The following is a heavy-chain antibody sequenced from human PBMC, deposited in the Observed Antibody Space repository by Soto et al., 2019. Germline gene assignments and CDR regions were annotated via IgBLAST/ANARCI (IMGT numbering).Heavy chain of an antibody. D-gene: IGHD6-13*01. CDR3: ARLGGYSSSWDPIPFDY. V-gene: IGHV1-2*02. J-gene: IGHJ4*02. CDR1: GYTFTGYY. Sequence: QVQLVQSGAEVKKPGASVKVSCEASGYTFTGYYMHWVRQAPGQGLEWMGWINPNSGGTNYAQKFQGRVTMTRDTSISTAYMELSRLRSDDTAVYYCARLGGYSSSWDPIPFDYWGQGTLVTVSS. CDR2: INPNSGGT.